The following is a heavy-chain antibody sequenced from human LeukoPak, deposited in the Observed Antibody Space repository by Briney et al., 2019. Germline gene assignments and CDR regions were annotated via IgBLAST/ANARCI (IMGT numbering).Heavy chain of an antibody. Sequence: PSETLSLTCAVYGGSFSGYYWSWIRQPPGKGLEWIGEINHSGSTNYNPSLKSRVTISVDTSKNQFSLKLSSVAAADTAVYYCARRFSGWYYYYYYMDVWGKGTTVTVSS. CDR2: INHSGST. V-gene: IGHV4-34*01. J-gene: IGHJ6*03. CDR3: ARRFSGWYYYYYYMDV. CDR1: GGSFSGYY. D-gene: IGHD6-19*01.